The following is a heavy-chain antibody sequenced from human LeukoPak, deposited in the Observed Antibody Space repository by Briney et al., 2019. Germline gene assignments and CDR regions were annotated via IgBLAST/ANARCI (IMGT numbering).Heavy chain of an antibody. D-gene: IGHD2-8*02. CDR2: IFSSGGEI. J-gene: IGHJ4*02. CDR3: ATYRQVLLPFES. CDR1: GFTFSTFA. V-gene: IGHV3-23*01. Sequence: GGSLRLSCEASGFTFSTFAMIWVRQPPGKGLEWVSSIFSSGGEIHYADSVRGRFTISRDNSKSTLSLQMNTLRAEDTAIYYCATYRQVLLPFESWGQGTLVTVSS.